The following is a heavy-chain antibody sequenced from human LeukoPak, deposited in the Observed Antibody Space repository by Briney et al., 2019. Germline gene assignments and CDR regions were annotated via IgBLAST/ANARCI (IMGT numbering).Heavy chain of an antibody. V-gene: IGHV3-23*01. CDR3: AKTTEGYCSSTSCDRFVYFDY. J-gene: IGHJ4*02. CDR1: GFSVSSTF. CDR2: ISGSGGST. Sequence: TGGSLRLSCAASGFSVSSTFMTWVRQAPGKGLEWVSAISGSGGSTYYADSVKGRFTISRDNSKNTLYLQMNSLRAEDTAVYYCAKTTEGYCSSTSCDRFVYFDYWGQGTLVTVSS. D-gene: IGHD2-2*01.